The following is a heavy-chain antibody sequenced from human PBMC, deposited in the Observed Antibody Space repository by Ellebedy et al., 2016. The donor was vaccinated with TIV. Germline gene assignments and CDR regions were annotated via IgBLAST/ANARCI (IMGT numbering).Heavy chain of an antibody. CDR2: IYQDGSVQ. Sequence: GESLKISCAASGFSFRSYWMSWVRQAPGKGLQWVANIYQDGSVQYYVDSVKGRFNISRDNAYNSLFLQMNSLRAEDTAVYYCARRGSCGDYAVQINSWFDTWGQGTLVSVSS. CDR3: ARRGSCGDYAVQINSWFDT. CDR1: GFSFRSYW. V-gene: IGHV3-7*01. J-gene: IGHJ5*02. D-gene: IGHD2-21*02.